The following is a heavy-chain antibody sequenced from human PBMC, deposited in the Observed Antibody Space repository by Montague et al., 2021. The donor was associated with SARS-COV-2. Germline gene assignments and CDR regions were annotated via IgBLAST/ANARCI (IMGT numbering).Heavy chain of an antibody. CDR3: ARGRYYYDSSGYYPPDAFDI. CDR2: IYHSGST. D-gene: IGHD3-22*01. J-gene: IGHJ3*02. CDR1: GGSISSSNW. Sequence: SETLSLTCAVSGGSISSSNWWSWVRQPPGKGLEWIGEIYHSGSTNYNPSLKSRVTISVDKSKNRFSLKLSSVTAADTAVYYCARGRYYYDSSGYYPPDAFDIWGQGTVVTVSS. V-gene: IGHV4-4*02.